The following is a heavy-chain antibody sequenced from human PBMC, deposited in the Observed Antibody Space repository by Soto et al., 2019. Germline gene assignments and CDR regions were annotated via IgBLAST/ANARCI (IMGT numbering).Heavy chain of an antibody. V-gene: IGHV4-39*01. Sequence: QLQLQESGPGLVKPSETLSLTCTVSGGSISSSGYYWSWIRQPPGKGLEWIGSIYYTGSTYYNPSIKSRGPITVQPSQNQFALKLSSVTGANTAVYYCASTTHDYGDYRHAFHIWGQGTMVTVSS. D-gene: IGHD4-17*01. CDR2: IYYTGST. CDR3: ASTTHDYGDYRHAFHI. CDR1: GGSISSSGYY. J-gene: IGHJ3*02.